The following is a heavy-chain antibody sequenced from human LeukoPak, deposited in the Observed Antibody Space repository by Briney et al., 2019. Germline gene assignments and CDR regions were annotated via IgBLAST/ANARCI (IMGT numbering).Heavy chain of an antibody. CDR2: IHNSEST. J-gene: IGHJ4*02. Sequence: SETLSLTCTVSGGSISTSYYYWGWIRQPPGKGLEWIGNIHNSESTYYNPSLKSRVAISVDTSKNQFSLKLSSVTAADTAVYYCARQVTFGYAYAYYFDYWGQGSLVTVSS. CDR1: GGSISTSYYY. CDR3: ARQVTFGYAYAYYFDY. V-gene: IGHV4-39*01. D-gene: IGHD5-18*01.